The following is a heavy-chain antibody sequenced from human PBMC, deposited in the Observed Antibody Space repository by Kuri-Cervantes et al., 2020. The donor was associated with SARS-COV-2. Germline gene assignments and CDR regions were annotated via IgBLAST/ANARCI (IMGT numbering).Heavy chain of an antibody. J-gene: IGHJ4*02. CDR2: IYYSGST. CDR1: GFTFSSYS. D-gene: IGHD6-13*01. V-gene: IGHV4-59*08. Sequence: GSLRLSCAASGFTFSSYSMNWVRQPPGKGLEWIGYIYYSGSTYYNPSLKSRVTISVDTSKNQFSLKLSSVTAADTAVYYCATCIAAAGSYYFDYWGQGTLVTVSS. CDR3: ATCIAAAGSYYFDY.